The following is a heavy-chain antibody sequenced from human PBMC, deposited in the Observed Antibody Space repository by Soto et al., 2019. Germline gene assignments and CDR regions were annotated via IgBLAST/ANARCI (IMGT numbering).Heavy chain of an antibody. Sequence: EVQLVESGGDLVQPGGSLRLSCAASGFTFTRYSMNWVRQAPGKGLEWVSSISSTTNYIYYGDSMKGRFTISRDNAKNSLYLEMNSLRAEGTAVYYCARESEDLTSNFDYWGQGTLVTVSS. J-gene: IGHJ4*02. V-gene: IGHV3-21*06. CDR1: GFTFTRYS. CDR3: ARESEDLTSNFDY. CDR2: ISSTTNYI.